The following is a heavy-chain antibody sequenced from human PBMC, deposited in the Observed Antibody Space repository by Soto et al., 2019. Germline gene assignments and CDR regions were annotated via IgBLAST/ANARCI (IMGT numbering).Heavy chain of an antibody. J-gene: IGHJ4*02. CDR3: ARGDGYNRY. CDR2: INSDGGST. D-gene: IGHD2-21*01. CDR1: GFTFTGYL. Sequence: GGSLRLSCAASGFTFTGYLMHWVRQAAGKGLVWVSRINSDGGSTSYADSVKGRFTISRDNAKNTLYLQMNSLRAEDTAVYYCARGDGYNRYWGQGTLVTVSS. V-gene: IGHV3-74*01.